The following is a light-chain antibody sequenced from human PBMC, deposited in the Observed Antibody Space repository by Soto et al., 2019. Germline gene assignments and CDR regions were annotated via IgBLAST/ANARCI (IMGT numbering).Light chain of an antibody. CDR3: QQYNGYRWT. Sequence: DIPMTQSPSTLSASVGDRVTITCRASQSIDNWLAWYQQKPGKAPKILIYKASSLESGVPSRFSGSGSGTEFTLTISSLQPDDFATYYCQQYNGYRWTFGQGTKVGIK. CDR1: QSIDNW. J-gene: IGKJ1*01. V-gene: IGKV1-5*03. CDR2: KAS.